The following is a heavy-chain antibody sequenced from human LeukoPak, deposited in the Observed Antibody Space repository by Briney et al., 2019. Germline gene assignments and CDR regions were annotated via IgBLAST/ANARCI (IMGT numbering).Heavy chain of an antibody. CDR3: ARDSHGDGIGR. J-gene: IGHJ4*02. CDR1: GFTVSGNY. Sequence: GGSLRLSCAASGFTVSGNYMSWVRQAPGKGLEWVSVIYSGDYTYYADSVKGRFTISRDNFKNTLYLQMNSPRAEDTAVYYCARDSHGDGIGRWGQGTLVTVSS. D-gene: IGHD4-17*01. CDR2: IYSGDYT. V-gene: IGHV3-66*01.